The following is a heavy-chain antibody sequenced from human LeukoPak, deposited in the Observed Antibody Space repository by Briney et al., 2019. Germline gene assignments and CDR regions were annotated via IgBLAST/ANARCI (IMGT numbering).Heavy chain of an antibody. CDR2: IYTSGST. J-gene: IGHJ4*02. Sequence: SETLSLTYTVSGGSISSYYWSWIRQPPGKGLEWIGYIYTSGSTNYNPSLKSRVTISVDTSKNQFSLKLSSVTAADTAVYYCARLGYSGSLYYFDYWGQGTLVTVSS. CDR1: GGSISSYY. V-gene: IGHV4-4*09. D-gene: IGHD1-26*01. CDR3: ARLGYSGSLYYFDY.